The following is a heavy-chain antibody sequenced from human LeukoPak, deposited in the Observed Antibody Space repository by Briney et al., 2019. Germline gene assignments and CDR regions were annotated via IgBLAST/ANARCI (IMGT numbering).Heavy chain of an antibody. CDR3: ARDTGWYFDL. D-gene: IGHD4-17*01. Sequence: GGSLRLSCAPSGFTFSGYWMRWVRQATGGGLVWVSRITGDGISTSYPDSVKGRFTISRDNAKNTLYLPMISLRADDTAVYYCARDTGWYFDLWGRGTLVTVSS. CDR1: GFTFSGYW. V-gene: IGHV3-74*01. J-gene: IGHJ2*01. CDR2: ITGDGIST.